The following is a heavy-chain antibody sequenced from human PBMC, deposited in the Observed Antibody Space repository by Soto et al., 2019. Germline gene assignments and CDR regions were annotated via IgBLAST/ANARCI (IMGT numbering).Heavy chain of an antibody. CDR3: ARDLTVGAAAGPFFDY. D-gene: IGHD6-13*01. V-gene: IGHV3-30-3*01. J-gene: IGHJ4*02. Sequence: GGSLRLSYAASGFTFSSYAMHWVRQAPCKWLEWVAVISYDGSNKYYADSVKFRFTISRDNSKNTLYLQMNSLRAEDTAVYYCARDLTVGAAAGPFFDYWGQGTLVTVSS. CDR1: GFTFSSYA. CDR2: ISYDGSNK.